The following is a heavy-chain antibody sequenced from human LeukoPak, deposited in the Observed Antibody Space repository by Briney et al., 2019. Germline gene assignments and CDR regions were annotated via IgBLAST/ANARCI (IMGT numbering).Heavy chain of an antibody. D-gene: IGHD3-10*01. Sequence: GGSLRLSCAAPGFTFNSYTMHWVRQAPGKGLEWVAVMSSDGNKKFYAEYVRGRFTISRDNSENTLYLEMNSLRGEDTAVYYCARGDYDLSGSYHYGMDVWGQGTTVTVSS. V-gene: IGHV3-30-3*01. CDR3: ARGDYDLSGSYHYGMDV. J-gene: IGHJ6*02. CDR2: MSSDGNKK. CDR1: GFTFNSYT.